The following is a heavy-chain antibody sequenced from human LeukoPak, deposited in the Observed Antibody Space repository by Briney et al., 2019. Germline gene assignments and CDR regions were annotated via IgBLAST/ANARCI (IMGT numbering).Heavy chain of an antibody. D-gene: IGHD6-13*01. V-gene: IGHV3-21*01. J-gene: IGHJ4*02. CDR3: ARTIAAAGMGYFDY. Sequence: GGPLRLSCAASGFTFSRNSMNWVRQAPGKGLEWVSSISSSSSYIYYADSVKGRFTISRDNAKNSLYLQMNSLRAEDTAVYYCARTIAAAGMGYFDYWGQGTLVTVSS. CDR1: GFTFSRNS. CDR2: ISSSSSYI.